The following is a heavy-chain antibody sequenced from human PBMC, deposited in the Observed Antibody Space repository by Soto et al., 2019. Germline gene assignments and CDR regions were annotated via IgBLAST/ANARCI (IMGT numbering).Heavy chain of an antibody. Sequence: QVQLVQSGAEVKKSGASVKVSCKASGYTFTNYGISWVRQAPGQGLEWMGWISANHGNTNYEQKLQGRVTMTTDTSKSTAYMELRSLTSDDTAVYYCARDLGSSALDYWGQGTLVTVSS. CDR1: GYTFTNYG. V-gene: IGHV1-18*01. J-gene: IGHJ4*02. CDR2: ISANHGNT. CDR3: ARDLGSSALDY. D-gene: IGHD1-26*01.